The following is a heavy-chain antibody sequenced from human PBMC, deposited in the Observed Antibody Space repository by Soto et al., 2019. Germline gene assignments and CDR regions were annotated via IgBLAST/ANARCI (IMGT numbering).Heavy chain of an antibody. Sequence: QVQLQESGPGLVQPSETLSLTCTVSGGSISNYYWNWIRQPPGKGLEWIGYIYYSGRTNYNPSLKSRVTISVDTSKNQFSLELTSVTAADTAVYYCARFWCSSTSCYCRTNWFDPWGQGTLVTVSS. J-gene: IGHJ5*02. V-gene: IGHV4-59*01. CDR2: IYYSGRT. CDR1: GGSISNYY. CDR3: ARFWCSSTSCYCRTNWFDP. D-gene: IGHD2-2*01.